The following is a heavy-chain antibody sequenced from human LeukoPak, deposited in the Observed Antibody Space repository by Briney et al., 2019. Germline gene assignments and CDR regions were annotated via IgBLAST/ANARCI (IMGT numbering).Heavy chain of an antibody. D-gene: IGHD3-10*01. CDR1: GFTFSSYG. CDR3: ARGPYYYGSGSFYLYFDY. V-gene: IGHV3-23*01. CDR2: ISGSGGST. Sequence: GGTLRLSCAASGFTFSSYGMGWVRQAPGKGLEWVSAISGSGGSTYYADSVKGRFTISRDNSKNTLYLQMNSLRAEDTAVYYCARGPYYYGSGSFYLYFDYWGQGTLVTVSS. J-gene: IGHJ4*02.